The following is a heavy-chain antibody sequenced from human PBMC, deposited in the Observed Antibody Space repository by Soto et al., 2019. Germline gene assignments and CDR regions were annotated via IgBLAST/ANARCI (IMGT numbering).Heavy chain of an antibody. Sequence: SETLSLTCTVSGGSISGYYWSWFRQPPGQGLEWIGYIYYSGTTYYNPSLKSRVTISVDTSKNQFSLKLTSVTAADTAVYYCARRTGHYSGWFYPWGQGTLVTVSS. CDR3: ARRTGHYSGWFYP. J-gene: IGHJ5*02. D-gene: IGHD3-10*01. CDR2: IYYSGTT. V-gene: IGHV4-59*01. CDR1: GGSISGYY.